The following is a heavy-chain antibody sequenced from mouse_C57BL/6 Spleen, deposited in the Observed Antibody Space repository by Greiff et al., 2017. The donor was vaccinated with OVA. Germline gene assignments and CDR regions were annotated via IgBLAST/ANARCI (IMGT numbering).Heavy chain of an antibody. J-gene: IGHJ4*01. V-gene: IGHV1-15*01. D-gene: IGHD2-2*01. Sequence: QVQLQQSGAELVRPGASVTLSCTASGYTFTDYEMHWVKQTPVHGLEWIGAIDPETGGTAYTQKFTGKATLTVDTSSRPAYMEIRSLTSEDTAVYYCGGLWLRALDYWGQGTSVTVSS. CDR3: GGLWLRALDY. CDR1: GYTFTDYE. CDR2: IDPETGGT.